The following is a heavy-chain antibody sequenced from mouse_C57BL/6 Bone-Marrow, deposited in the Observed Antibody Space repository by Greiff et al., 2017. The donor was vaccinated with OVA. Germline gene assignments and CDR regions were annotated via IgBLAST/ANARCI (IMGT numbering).Heavy chain of an antibody. CDR1: GYTFTSYG. J-gene: IGHJ3*01. Sequence: VQLVESGAELARPGASVKLSCKASGYTFTSYGISWVKQRTGQGLEWIGEIYPRSGNTYYNEKFKGKATLTADKSSSTAYMELRRLTSEDSAVYFCARGYLFAYWGQGTLVTVSA. CDR2: IYPRSGNT. CDR3: ARGYLFAY. D-gene: IGHD3-1*01. V-gene: IGHV1-81*01.